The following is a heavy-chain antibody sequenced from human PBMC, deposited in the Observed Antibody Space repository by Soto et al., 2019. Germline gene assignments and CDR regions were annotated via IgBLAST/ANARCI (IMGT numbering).Heavy chain of an antibody. Sequence: VETGGGLIQPGGSLRLSCAASGFTVSDKYMAWVRQAPGKGLEWVSIIHSAGSRYYADSVRGRFTISRDNSRNPLFLQLNSLRPDDSALYFCARLFYFETIGYYRHWFFDLWGRGSLVTVSS. V-gene: IGHV3-53*02. J-gene: IGHJ2*01. CDR2: IHSAGSR. CDR1: GFTVSDKY. D-gene: IGHD3-3*01. CDR3: ARLFYFETIGYYRHWFFDL.